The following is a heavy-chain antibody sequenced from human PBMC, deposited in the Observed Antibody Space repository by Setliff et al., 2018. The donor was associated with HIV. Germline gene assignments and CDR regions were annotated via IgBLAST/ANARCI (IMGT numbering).Heavy chain of an antibody. V-gene: IGHV4-4*07. J-gene: IGHJ6*03. CDR2: LYVSGDT. D-gene: IGHD2-15*01. CDR3: ALTGHRLLRGYMDV. Sequence: PSETLSLTCSVSGDSTSNSYWSWIRQPAGKGLEWIGRLYVSGDTNYNPSLKSRVTMSLDTSKKHFSLKLKSVTAADTAVYYCALTGHRLLRGYMDVWGKGTTVTVSS. CDR1: GDSTSNSY.